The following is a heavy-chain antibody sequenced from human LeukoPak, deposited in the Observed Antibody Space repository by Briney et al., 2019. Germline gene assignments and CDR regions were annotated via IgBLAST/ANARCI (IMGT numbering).Heavy chain of an antibody. J-gene: IGHJ4*02. Sequence: PGGSLRLSCAASGFTFSSYWMSWVRQAPGKGLEWVANIKQDGSEKYYVDSVRGRFTISRDNAKNSLYLQMNSPRVEDTAVYYCARAYDILTGWLDYWGQGTLVIVSS. CDR3: ARAYDILTGWLDY. CDR2: IKQDGSEK. D-gene: IGHD3-9*01. CDR1: GFTFSSYW. V-gene: IGHV3-7*03.